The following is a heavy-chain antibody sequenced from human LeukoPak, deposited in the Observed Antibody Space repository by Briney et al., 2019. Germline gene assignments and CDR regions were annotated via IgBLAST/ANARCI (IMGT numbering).Heavy chain of an antibody. CDR3: ARDGFRFLEWSNLLDY. Sequence: ASVKVSCKASGYTFTSYGISWVRQAPGQGLEWMGWISAYNGNTNYAQKLRGRVTMTTDTSTSTAYMELRSLRSDDTAVYYCARDGFRFLEWSNLLDYWGQGTLVTVSS. D-gene: IGHD3-3*01. CDR2: ISAYNGNT. V-gene: IGHV1-18*01. CDR1: GYTFTSYG. J-gene: IGHJ4*02.